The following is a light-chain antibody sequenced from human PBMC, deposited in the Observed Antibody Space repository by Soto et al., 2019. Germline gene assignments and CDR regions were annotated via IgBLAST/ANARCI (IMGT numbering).Light chain of an antibody. CDR2: DAS. J-gene: IGKJ4*01. CDR1: QSVNSRY. Sequence: EIVLTQSPTTLSLSPGERATLSCGASQSVNSRYLAWYQQKPGLAPRLLIYDASSRATGIPDSFSGSGSGTDFTLTISRLEPEDFAVYYCQQYGSSPSTFGGGTKVEIK. CDR3: QQYGSSPST. V-gene: IGKV3D-20*01.